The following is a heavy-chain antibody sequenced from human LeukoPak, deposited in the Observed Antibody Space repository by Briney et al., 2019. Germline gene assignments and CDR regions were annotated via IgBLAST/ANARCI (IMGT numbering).Heavy chain of an antibody. CDR2: IKQDGSEK. CDR3: ARVPYYDFWSGYYNDY. CDR1: GFTFSSYW. J-gene: IGHJ4*02. V-gene: IGHV3-7*01. Sequence: PGGSLRLSCAASGFTFSSYWMSWVRQAPGKRLEWVANIKQDGSEKYYVDSVKGRFTISRDNAKNSLYLQMNSLRAEDTAVYYCARVPYYDFWSGYYNDYWGQGTLVTVSS. D-gene: IGHD3-3*01.